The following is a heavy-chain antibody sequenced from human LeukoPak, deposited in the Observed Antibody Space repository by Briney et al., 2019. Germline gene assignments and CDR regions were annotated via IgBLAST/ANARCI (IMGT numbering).Heavy chain of an antibody. Sequence: GGSLRLSCAASGFTFSDYYMSWIRQAPGKGLEWVLYISSSGSTISYADSVKGRFTISRDNAKNSLYLQMNSLRAEDTAVYYCAKNPSSIAAAGNDYWGQGTPVTVSS. CDR2: ISSSGSTI. CDR1: GFTFSDYY. D-gene: IGHD6-13*01. J-gene: IGHJ4*02. V-gene: IGHV3-11*01. CDR3: AKNPSSIAAAGNDY.